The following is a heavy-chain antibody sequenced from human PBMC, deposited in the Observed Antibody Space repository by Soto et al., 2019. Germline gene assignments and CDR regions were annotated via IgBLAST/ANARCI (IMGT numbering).Heavy chain of an antibody. Sequence: QVQLVQSGAEVKKPGASVKVSCKATGYTFTSYSISWVRQAPGQGLEWMGWISAYNGNTNYAQKLQGRVTMTTDTSTSTAYMELRSLRSDDTAVYYCARDVGLMVYDPQSNFDYWGQGTLVTVSS. CDR1: GYTFTSYS. J-gene: IGHJ4*02. V-gene: IGHV1-18*01. CDR3: ARDVGLMVYDPQSNFDY. CDR2: ISAYNGNT. D-gene: IGHD2-8*01.